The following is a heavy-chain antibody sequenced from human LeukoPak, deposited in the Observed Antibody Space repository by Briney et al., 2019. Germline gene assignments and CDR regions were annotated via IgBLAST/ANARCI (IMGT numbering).Heavy chain of an antibody. D-gene: IGHD7-27*01. CDR1: GGTFSSYA. CDR3: ARDLRWGGDY. CDR2: IIPILGIA. Sequence: ASVKVSCKASGGTFSSYAISWVQQAPGQGLEWMGRIIPILGIANYAQKFQGRVTITADKSTSTAYMELSSLRSEDTAVYYCARDLRWGGDYWGQGTLVTVSS. V-gene: IGHV1-69*04. J-gene: IGHJ4*02.